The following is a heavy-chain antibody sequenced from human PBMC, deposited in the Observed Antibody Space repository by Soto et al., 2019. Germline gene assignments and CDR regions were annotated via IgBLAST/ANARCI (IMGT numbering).Heavy chain of an antibody. Sequence: PGGSLRLSCGATGFMFGTYWMSWVRQAPGKGLEWVASIKHDGNEKYYADSVKGRFTVSRDNVKNFLHLQMSSLRGDDTGVYFCVRATLSWGHYYFRGLDVWGQGTTVTVSS. CDR1: GFMFGTYW. CDR3: VRATLSWGHYYFRGLDV. V-gene: IGHV3-7*01. J-gene: IGHJ6*02. CDR2: IKHDGNEK. D-gene: IGHD3-22*01.